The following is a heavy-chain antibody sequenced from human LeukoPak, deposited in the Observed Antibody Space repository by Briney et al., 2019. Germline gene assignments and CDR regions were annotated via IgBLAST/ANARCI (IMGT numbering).Heavy chain of an antibody. V-gene: IGHV4-4*07. J-gene: IGHJ4*02. CDR2: IYSSGTT. Sequence: SETLSLTCTGSGVSISSYYWIWIRQPAGKELKGIVRIYSSGTTNYNTSLKSRVTMSVDPSKNQCSLNLSSVTAADTAFYYCARGRGESGTSYWTHFDYWGQGTLVTVSS. CDR3: ARGRGESGTSYWTHFDY. CDR1: GVSISSYY. D-gene: IGHD1-26*01.